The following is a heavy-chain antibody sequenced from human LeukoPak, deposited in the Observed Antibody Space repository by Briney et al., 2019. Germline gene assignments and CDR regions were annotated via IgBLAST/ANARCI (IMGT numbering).Heavy chain of an antibody. D-gene: IGHD4-23*01. V-gene: IGHV1-46*01. CDR2: INPSGGST. CDR3: ARDNSVEDTAWWFDP. J-gene: IGHJ5*02. CDR1: GYTFIDDY. Sequence: ASVKVSCKASGYTFIDDYIHWLRQAPGQGLEWMGIINPSGGSTSYAQKFQGRVTMTRDMSTSTDYMELSSLRSEDTAVYYCARDNSVEDTAWWFDPWGQGTLVTVSS.